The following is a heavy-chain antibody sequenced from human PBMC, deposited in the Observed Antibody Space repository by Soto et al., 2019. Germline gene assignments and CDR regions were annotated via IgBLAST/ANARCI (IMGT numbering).Heavy chain of an antibody. CDR3: ARDGVNSGSYSYYYYGMDV. CDR2: INPNSGGT. Sequence: QVQLVQSGAEVKKPGASVKVSCKASGYTFTGYYMHWVRQAPGQGLEWMGWINPNSGGTNYAQKFQGWVTMTRDTSSSTAYMELSRLRSDDTAVYYCARDGVNSGSYSYYYYGMDVWGQGTTVTVSS. J-gene: IGHJ6*02. D-gene: IGHD1-26*01. V-gene: IGHV1-2*04. CDR1: GYTFTGYY.